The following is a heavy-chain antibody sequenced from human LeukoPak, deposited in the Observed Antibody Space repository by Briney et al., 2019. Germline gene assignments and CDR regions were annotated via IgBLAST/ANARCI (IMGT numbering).Heavy chain of an antibody. CDR3: ARDSNGFSQY. D-gene: IGHD3-22*01. V-gene: IGHV3-23*01. J-gene: IGHJ4*02. CDR2: VSGSGGST. Sequence: GGSLRLSCVATGFTFSSSATSWVRQPPGKGLEWVSSVSGSGGSTYYADSVKGRFTISRGNSKNTLYLQMNSLRAEDTAVYYCARDSNGFSQYWGQGTLVTVSS. CDR1: GFTFSSSA.